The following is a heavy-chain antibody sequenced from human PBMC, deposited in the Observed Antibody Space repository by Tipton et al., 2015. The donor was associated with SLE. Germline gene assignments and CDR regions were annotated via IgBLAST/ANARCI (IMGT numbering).Heavy chain of an antibody. D-gene: IGHD2-15*01. CDR1: GFTFSRHW. CDR2: IKQDGSEK. J-gene: IGHJ4*02. V-gene: IGHV3-7*05. Sequence: SLRLSCAASGFTFSRHWMSWVRQAPGKGLEWVANIKQDGSEKHYADSVKGRFTISRDNAKNSLYLQMSSLRAEDTAVYYCAKSQGLTLLRGEDIDYWGQGTQATVSS. CDR3: AKSQGLTLLRGEDIDY.